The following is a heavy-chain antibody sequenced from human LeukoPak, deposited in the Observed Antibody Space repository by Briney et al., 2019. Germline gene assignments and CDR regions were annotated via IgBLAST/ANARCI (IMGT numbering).Heavy chain of an antibody. CDR2: INPSGGST. J-gene: IGHJ6*02. D-gene: IGHD4-17*01. CDR3: ARGIYGDTYYYYYGMDV. V-gene: IGHV1-46*01. CDR1: GGTFSSSA. Sequence: ASVKVSCKTSGGTFSSSAITWVRQAPGQGLEWMGIINPSGGSTSYAQKFQGRVTMTRDTSTSTVYMELSSLRSEDTAVYYCARGIYGDTYYYYYGMDVWGQGTTVTVSS.